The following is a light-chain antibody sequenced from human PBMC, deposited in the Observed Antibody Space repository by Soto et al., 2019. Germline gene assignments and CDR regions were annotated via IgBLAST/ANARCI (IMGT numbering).Light chain of an antibody. J-gene: IGKJ1*01. V-gene: IGKV3-20*01. Sequence: EIVLTQSPGTLSLSPGERATLSCRASQSGSSSFIAWYQQKPGQAPRLLIYGASSRATGIPDRFSGSGSGTDFTLTISRLEPEDFAVYYCQQYDNSPWTFGQGTKVEIK. CDR2: GAS. CDR3: QQYDNSPWT. CDR1: QSGSSSF.